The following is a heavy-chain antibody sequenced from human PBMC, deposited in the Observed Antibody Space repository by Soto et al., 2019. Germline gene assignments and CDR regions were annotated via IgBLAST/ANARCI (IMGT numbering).Heavy chain of an antibody. J-gene: IGHJ6*02. CDR1: GFAVSNHY. V-gene: IGHV3-53*02. CDR2: IRTTGST. CDR3: ARNSMMDV. Sequence: EVQLVETGGALIQPGGSLRLSCAASGFAVSNHYMNWVRQAPGKGLEWVSIIRTTGSTYYADSVKGRFTISRDKSKNTVSLEMNSLRVEDAAVYYCARNSMMDVWGQGTTVIVSS.